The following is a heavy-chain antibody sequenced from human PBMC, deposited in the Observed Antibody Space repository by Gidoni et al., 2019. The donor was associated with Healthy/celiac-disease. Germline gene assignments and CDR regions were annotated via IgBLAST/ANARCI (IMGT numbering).Heavy chain of an antibody. J-gene: IGHJ4*02. Sequence: QITLKESGPTLVKPTQTLTLTCTFSGFSLSTSGVGVGWIRQPPGKALEWLALIYWDDDKRYSPSLKSRLTITKDTSKNQVVLTMTNMDPVDTATYYCAHRANLGYCSGGSCSPYFDYWGQGTLVTVSS. CDR3: AHRANLGYCSGGSCSPYFDY. D-gene: IGHD2-15*01. CDR2: IYWDDDK. CDR1: GFSLSTSGVG. V-gene: IGHV2-5*02.